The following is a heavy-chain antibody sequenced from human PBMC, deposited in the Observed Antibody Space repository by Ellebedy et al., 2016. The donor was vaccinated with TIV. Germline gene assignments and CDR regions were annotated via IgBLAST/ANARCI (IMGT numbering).Heavy chain of an antibody. CDR3: ARRGNYLGDAFDI. V-gene: IGHV3-48*02. D-gene: IGHD1-26*01. CDR2: IVGTGTTT. J-gene: IGHJ3*02. Sequence: AGSLRLSXAASEFTFSYYSMNWVRQAAGKGLEWISYIVGTGTTTYYADSVKGRFTISRDNSKNSLFLQMNSLRDDDTAVYYCARRGNYLGDAFDIWGQGAMVIVSS. CDR1: EFTFSYYS.